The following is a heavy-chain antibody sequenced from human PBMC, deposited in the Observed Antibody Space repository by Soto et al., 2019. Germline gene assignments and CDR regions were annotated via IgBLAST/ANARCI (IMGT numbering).Heavy chain of an antibody. CDR2: VSGSGGST. V-gene: IGHV3-23*01. D-gene: IGHD3-22*01. CDR3: ATSSGSYYGSGY. CDR1: GFTFSSYA. J-gene: IGHJ4*02. Sequence: GGSLRLSCAASGFTFSSYAMSWVRQAPGKGLEWISAVSGSGGSTYYADSVKGRFTISRDNSKDTLYLQMNNLRAEDTAVYYCATSSGSYYGSGYWGQGTLVTVSS.